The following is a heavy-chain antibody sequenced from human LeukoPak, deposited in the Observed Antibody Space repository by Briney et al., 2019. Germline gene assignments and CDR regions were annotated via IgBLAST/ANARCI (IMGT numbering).Heavy chain of an antibody. D-gene: IGHD2-21*02. Sequence: SETLSLTCTVSGVSMSSSSYYWAWIRQSPGKGLEWIGSVYYSGTTHYESSLKSRVSISIDTPKTQFALKVNSVTVADTAVYYCARILDLVTTKTIDYWGQGSLVIVSS. J-gene: IGHJ4*02. CDR1: GVSMSSSSYY. CDR3: ARILDLVTTKTIDY. CDR2: VYYSGTT. V-gene: IGHV4-39*06.